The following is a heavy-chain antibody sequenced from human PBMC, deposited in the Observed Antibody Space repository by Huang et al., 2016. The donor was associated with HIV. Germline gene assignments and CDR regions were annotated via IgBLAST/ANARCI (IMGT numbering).Heavy chain of an antibody. V-gene: IGHV3-21*01. Sequence: EVQLVESGGGLVQPGGSLRLSCAASGFPFSGYSMNWVRHASVKGPEWVSSITRGSTYTDYADSVKGRFTISRDNAKNSLYLQMNNLRGEDTAVYYCARVFAASDYWGQGTLVTVSS. CDR3: ARVFAASDY. J-gene: IGHJ4*02. CDR2: ITRGSTYT. CDR1: GFPFSGYS. D-gene: IGHD2-15*01.